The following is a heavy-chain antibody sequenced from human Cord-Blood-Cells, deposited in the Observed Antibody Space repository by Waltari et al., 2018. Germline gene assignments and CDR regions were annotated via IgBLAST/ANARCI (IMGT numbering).Heavy chain of an antibody. J-gene: IGHJ3*02. D-gene: IGHD5-18*01. CDR2: NSPIFGAA. CDR1: GGTFSSYA. Sequence: QVQLVQSGAEVKKPGSSVKVSCKASGGTFSSYAISWVRQAPGQGLEWMGGNSPIFGAANYARKFQGRVTITAEESTSTAYMELSSLRSEDTAVYYCARWDTAMGDAFDIWGQGTMVTVSS. CDR3: ARWDTAMGDAFDI. V-gene: IGHV1-69*01.